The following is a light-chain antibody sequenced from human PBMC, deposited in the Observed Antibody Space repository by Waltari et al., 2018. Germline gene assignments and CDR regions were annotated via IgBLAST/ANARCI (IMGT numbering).Light chain of an antibody. V-gene: IGLV1-44*01. CDR2: STN. Sequence: QSVLTQPPSASGTPGQRVIIPCSGRSSIIGSDTVNWFQQLPGTAPRLLIYSTNQRPSGVPDRFSGSKSGTSAFLAISGLQSEDESDYYCAAWDGSQFARVFGGGTKLSVL. CDR1: SSIIGSDT. J-gene: IGLJ3*02. CDR3: AAWDGSQFARV.